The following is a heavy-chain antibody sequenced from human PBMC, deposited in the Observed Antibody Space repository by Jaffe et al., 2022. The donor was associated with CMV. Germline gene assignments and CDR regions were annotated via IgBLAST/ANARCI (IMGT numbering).Heavy chain of an antibody. CDR3: AKGPYYDFWSGYYTEKYNWFDP. V-gene: IGHV3-23*01. CDR1: GFTFSSYA. D-gene: IGHD3-3*01. Sequence: EVQLLESGGGLVQPGGSLRLSCAASGFTFSSYAMSWVRQAPGKGLEWVSAISGSGGSTYYADSVKGRFTISRDNSKNTLYLQMNSLRAEDTAVYYCAKGPYYDFWSGYYTEKYNWFDPWGQGTLVTVSS. J-gene: IGHJ5*02. CDR2: ISGSGGST.